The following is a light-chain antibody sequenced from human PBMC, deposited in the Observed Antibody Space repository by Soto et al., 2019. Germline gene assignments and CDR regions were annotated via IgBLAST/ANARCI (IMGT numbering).Light chain of an antibody. CDR2: GTS. V-gene: IGKV1-27*01. J-gene: IGKJ3*01. CDR1: QDISDY. CDR3: QKYDSAPFT. Sequence: DIQMTQSPSSLSASVGDRVTITCRASQDISDYLAWYRQKPGKVPEFLIYGTSILQSGVPSRLSGSGSGTDFTLTISSLQPEDVATYYCQKYDSAPFTFGPGTRVDIK.